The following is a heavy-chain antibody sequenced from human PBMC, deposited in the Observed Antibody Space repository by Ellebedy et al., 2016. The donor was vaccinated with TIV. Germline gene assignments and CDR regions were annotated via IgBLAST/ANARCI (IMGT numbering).Heavy chain of an antibody. CDR2: VSGSGSST. Sequence: GESLKISCAASGFTFNSYAMNWVRQAPGKGLEWVSTVSGSGSSTYYAAFVKGRFTISRDNSKNTLYLQMDSLRGEDTAVYYCARVSGGDIVVVPAAISIRDAYNYAFDIWGQGTMVTVSS. V-gene: IGHV3-23*01. CDR3: ARVSGGDIVVVPAAISIRDAYNYAFDI. J-gene: IGHJ3*02. D-gene: IGHD2-2*02. CDR1: GFTFNSYA.